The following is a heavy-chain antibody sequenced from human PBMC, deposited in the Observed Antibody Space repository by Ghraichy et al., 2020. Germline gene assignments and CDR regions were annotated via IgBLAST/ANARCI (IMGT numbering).Heavy chain of an antibody. D-gene: IGHD3-22*01. CDR2: VGSYTSTI. Sequence: GSLRLSCAASGFTFSSYGMNWVRQAPGKGLEWVSYVGSYTSTIYYADSVKGRFTISRDNAKNSLYLQMNSLRAEDTAVYYCARDLTSGYYYYYYGMDVWGQGTTVTVSS. V-gene: IGHV3-48*01. CDR3: ARDLTSGYYYYYYGMDV. CDR1: GFTFSSYG. J-gene: IGHJ6*02.